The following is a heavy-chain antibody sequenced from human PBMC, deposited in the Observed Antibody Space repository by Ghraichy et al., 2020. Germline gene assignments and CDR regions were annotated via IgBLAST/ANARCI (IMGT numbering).Heavy chain of an antibody. Sequence: VKVSCKASGGTFSSYAISWVRQAPGQGLEWMGRIIPILGIANYAQKFQGRVTITADKSTSTAYMELSSLRSEDTAVYYCARDRPTIAAPHNWFDPWGQGTLVTVSS. V-gene: IGHV1-69*10. J-gene: IGHJ5*02. D-gene: IGHD6-13*01. CDR1: GGTFSSYA. CDR3: ARDRPTIAAPHNWFDP. CDR2: IIPILGIA.